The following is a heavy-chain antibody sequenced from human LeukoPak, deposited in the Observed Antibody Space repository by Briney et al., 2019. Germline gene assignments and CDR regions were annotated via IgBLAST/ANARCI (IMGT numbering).Heavy chain of an antibody. V-gene: IGHV5-51*01. CDR2: LYPRDSDT. CDR1: GYNFTRYW. CDR3: ARQMGVASRKNYFDS. Sequence: GESLKISCQASGYNFTRYWIGWVRQLPGKGLEWMGLLYPRDSDTRYSPSFQGQVTFSADNSINTAYLQWSSLRASDTAIYYCARQMGVASRKNYFDSWGQGTLVTVSA. D-gene: IGHD5-12*01. J-gene: IGHJ4*02.